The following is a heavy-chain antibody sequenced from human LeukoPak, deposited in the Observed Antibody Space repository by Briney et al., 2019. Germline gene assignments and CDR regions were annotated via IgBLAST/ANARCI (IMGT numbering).Heavy chain of an antibody. CDR2: TSRGEGT. CDR3: ARGTDRSKTGY. D-gene: IGHD3-22*01. Sequence: SETLSLTCAVYGGSFNDYFCSWIRQPPGKGLEWIGETSRGEGTHYSSSLRSRVIISVDTSKNQCSLKLSSVTAADTAVYYCARGTDRSKTGYLGQGTLVTVSS. J-gene: IGHJ4*02. V-gene: IGHV4-34*01. CDR1: GGSFNDYF.